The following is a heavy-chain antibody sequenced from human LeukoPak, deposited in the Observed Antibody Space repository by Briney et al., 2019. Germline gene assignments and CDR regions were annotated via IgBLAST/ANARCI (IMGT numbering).Heavy chain of an antibody. CDR2: INPSGGST. D-gene: IGHD2-2*01. CDR1: GYTFTSYY. V-gene: IGHV1-46*01. Sequence: AASVKVSCKASGYTFTSYYMHWVRQAPGQGLEWMGIINPSGGSTSYAQKFQGRVTMTWDMSTSTVYMELSSLRSEDTAVYYCARVVPAAQGGKDAFDIWGQGTMVTVSS. CDR3: ARVVPAAQGGKDAFDI. J-gene: IGHJ3*02.